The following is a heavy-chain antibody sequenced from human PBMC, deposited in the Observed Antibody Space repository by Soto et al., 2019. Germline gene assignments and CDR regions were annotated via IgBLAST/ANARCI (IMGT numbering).Heavy chain of an antibody. CDR2: THYSGDT. V-gene: IGHV4-31*11. CDR1: VGPFSDGGDY. D-gene: IGHD3-16*01. CDR3: ARGDSQVSSVFDY. J-gene: IGHJ4*02. Sequence: TLSLTCAVSVGPFSDGGDYGRWLNQEPGKGLEWIGYTHYSGDTSYNPSLRSRVTISTDTSKTQFSLRLRSVTSADTAVYYCARGDSQVSSVFDYWGQGMLVSVSS.